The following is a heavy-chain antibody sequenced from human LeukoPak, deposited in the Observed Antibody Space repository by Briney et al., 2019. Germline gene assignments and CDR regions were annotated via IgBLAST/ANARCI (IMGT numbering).Heavy chain of an antibody. CDR1: GGSVSSGSYY. V-gene: IGHV4-30-4*08. CDR2: IYYSGST. D-gene: IGHD4-11*01. CDR3: ARVRINDYSNSYYFDY. J-gene: IGHJ4*02. Sequence: PSETLSLTCTVSGGSVSSGSYYWSWIRQPPGKGLEWIGYIYYSGSTYYNPSLKSRVTISVDTSKNQFSLKLSSVTAADTAVYYCARVRINDYSNSYYFDYWGQGTLVTVSS.